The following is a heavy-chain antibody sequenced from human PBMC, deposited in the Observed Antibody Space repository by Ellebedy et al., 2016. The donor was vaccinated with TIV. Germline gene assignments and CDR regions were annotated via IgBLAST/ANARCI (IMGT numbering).Heavy chain of an antibody. J-gene: IGHJ2*01. CDR1: GFTFSSYS. CDR2: ISSSSSYI. Sequence: GESLKISCAASGFTFSSYSMNWVRQAPGKGLEWVSSISSSSSYIYYADSVKGRFTISRDNAKNSLYLQMNSLRAEDTAVYYCARDDRPPAGYSSYWYWYFDLWGRGTLVTVSS. CDR3: ARDDRPPAGYSSYWYWYFDL. D-gene: IGHD6-6*01. V-gene: IGHV3-21*01.